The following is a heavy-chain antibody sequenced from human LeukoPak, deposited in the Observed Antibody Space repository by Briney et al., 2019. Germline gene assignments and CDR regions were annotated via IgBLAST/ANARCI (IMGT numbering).Heavy chain of an antibody. D-gene: IGHD1-26*01. CDR2: IITIFGTA. Sequence: GASVKVSCKASAGTFSSYAISWVRQAPGQGLEWMGGIITIFGTANYAQKFQGRVTITADESTSTAYMELSRLRYDDTAVYYCATLGATSFDYWGQGALVTVSS. J-gene: IGHJ4*02. V-gene: IGHV1-69*13. CDR3: ATLGATSFDY. CDR1: AGTFSSYA.